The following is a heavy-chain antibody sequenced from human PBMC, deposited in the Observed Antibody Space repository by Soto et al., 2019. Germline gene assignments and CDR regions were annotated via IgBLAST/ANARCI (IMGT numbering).Heavy chain of an antibody. V-gene: IGHV4-39*01. D-gene: IGHD2-15*01. Sequence: QLQLQESGPGLVKPSETLSLTCTVSGGSISSSSYYWGWIRQPPGKGLEWIGSIYYSGSTYYNPSLKSRVXIXVXXAKNQFSLKLSSVTAADTAVYYCARVPGGGGNFDYWGQGTLVTVSS. CDR3: ARVPGGGGNFDY. CDR1: GGSISSSSYY. CDR2: IYYSGST. J-gene: IGHJ4*02.